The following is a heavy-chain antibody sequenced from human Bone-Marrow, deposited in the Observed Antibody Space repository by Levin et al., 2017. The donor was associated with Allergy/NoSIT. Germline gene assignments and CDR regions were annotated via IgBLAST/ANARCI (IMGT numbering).Heavy chain of an antibody. J-gene: IGHJ4*02. D-gene: IGHD3-22*01. CDR3: ARVVRYYYDSSGYYRHLGGLDY. CDR1: GFTFSSYS. Sequence: PGGSLRLSCAASGFTFSSYSMNWVRQAPGKGLEWVSSISSSSSYIYYADSVKGRFTISRDNAKNSLYLQMNSLRAEDTAVYYCARVVRYYYDSSGYYRHLGGLDYWGQGTLVTVSS. V-gene: IGHV3-21*01. CDR2: ISSSSSYI.